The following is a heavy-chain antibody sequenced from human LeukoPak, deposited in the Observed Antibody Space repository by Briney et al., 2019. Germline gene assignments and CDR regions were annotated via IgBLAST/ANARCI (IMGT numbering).Heavy chain of an antibody. CDR2: IKQDGSEK. CDR1: GFTFSRFW. V-gene: IGHV3-7*01. D-gene: IGHD2-2*01. Sequence: GGSLRFSCAASGFTFSRFWMSRVRQAPGKGLEWVANIKQDGSEKYYVDSVKGRFTISRDNAKNSLHLQMNSLRAEDTAMYYCASASPAGDYWGQGTLVTVSS. CDR3: ASASPAGDY. J-gene: IGHJ4*02.